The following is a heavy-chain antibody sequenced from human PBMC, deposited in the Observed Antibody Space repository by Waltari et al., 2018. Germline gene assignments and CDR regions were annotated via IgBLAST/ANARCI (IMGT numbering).Heavy chain of an antibody. J-gene: IGHJ6*02. Sequence: QVQLVQSGAEVKKPGASVKVSCKASGYTFTGYYMRWVRQAPGQGIEWRGRINPNSGGTNYAQKFQGRVTMTSDTSISTSYMELSRLGSDDTAVYYCARQWELLMGGVYYYYGMDVWGQGTTVTVSS. D-gene: IGHD1-26*01. CDR2: INPNSGGT. CDR3: ARQWELLMGGVYYYYGMDV. V-gene: IGHV1-2*06. CDR1: GYTFTGYY.